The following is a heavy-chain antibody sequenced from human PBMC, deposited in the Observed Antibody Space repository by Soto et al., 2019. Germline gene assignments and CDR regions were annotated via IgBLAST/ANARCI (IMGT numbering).Heavy chain of an antibody. CDR3: ARDPPSYDSSGYYYIFDY. D-gene: IGHD3-22*01. Sequence: SVKVSCKASGGTFSSYAISWVRQAPGQGLEWMGGIIPIFGTANYAQKFQGRVTITADESTSTAYMELSSLRSEDTAVYYCARDPPSYDSSGYYYIFDYWGQGTLVTVSS. J-gene: IGHJ4*02. V-gene: IGHV1-69*13. CDR2: IIPIFGTA. CDR1: GGTFSSYA.